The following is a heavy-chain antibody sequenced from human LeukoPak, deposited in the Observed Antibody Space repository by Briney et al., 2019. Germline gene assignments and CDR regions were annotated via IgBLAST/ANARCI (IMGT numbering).Heavy chain of an antibody. D-gene: IGHD3-10*01. CDR2: ITGPGETT. CDR3: AKIGGYFDY. V-gene: IGHV3-23*01. Sequence: GGSLRLSCAASGFTFRSNSMSWVRQAPGKGLEWVSPITGPGETTYYPDFVKGRFTISRDNSNNTLYLQMNSLRAEDTAVYYCAKIGGYFDYWGQGTLVTVSS. CDR1: GFTFRSNS. J-gene: IGHJ4*02.